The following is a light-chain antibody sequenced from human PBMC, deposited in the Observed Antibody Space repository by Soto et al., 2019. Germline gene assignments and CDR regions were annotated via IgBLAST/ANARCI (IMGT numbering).Light chain of an antibody. J-gene: IGKJ1*01. CDR3: QQYNSYSEA. V-gene: IGKV1-5*03. CDR1: QTISSW. CDR2: KAS. Sequence: DIQMTQSPSTLSGSVGDRVTITCRASQTISSWLAWYQQKPGKAPKLMIYKASTLKSGVPSRFSGSGSGTEFTLHTSSMQHDDFANYYCQQYNSYSEALGKGTKVDIK.